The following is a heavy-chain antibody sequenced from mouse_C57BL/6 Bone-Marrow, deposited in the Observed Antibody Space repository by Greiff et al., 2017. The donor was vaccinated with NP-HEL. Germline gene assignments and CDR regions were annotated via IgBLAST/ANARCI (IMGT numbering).Heavy chain of an antibody. CDR1: GFTFSDYG. D-gene: IGHD4-1*01. V-gene: IGHV5-17*01. CDR3: ARANLTGYFDY. CDR2: ISSGSSTI. Sequence: EVKVVESGGGLVKPGGSLKLSCAASGFTFSDYGMHWVRQAPEKGLEWVAYISSGSSTIYYADTVKGRFTISRDNAKNTLFLQMTSLRSEDTAMYYCARANLTGYFDYWGQGTTLTVSS. J-gene: IGHJ2*01.